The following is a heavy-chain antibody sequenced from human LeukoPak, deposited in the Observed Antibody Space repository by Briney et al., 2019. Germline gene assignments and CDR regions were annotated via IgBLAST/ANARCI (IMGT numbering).Heavy chain of an antibody. CDR3: AKGVRAATANYVMDV. Sequence: PGGSLRLSCAASGFTVSNNYMNWVRQAPGKGLEWVSLIYSGGDTSYADSVKGRFTISRDNSKNTLNLQMNSLRVDDTAVYYCAKGVRAATANYVMDVWGQGTTVTVSS. V-gene: IGHV3-53*01. CDR2: IYSGGDT. CDR1: GFTVSNNY. D-gene: IGHD6-13*01. J-gene: IGHJ6*02.